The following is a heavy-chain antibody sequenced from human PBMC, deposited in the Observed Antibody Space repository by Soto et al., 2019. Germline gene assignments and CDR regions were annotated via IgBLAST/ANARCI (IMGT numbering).Heavy chain of an antibody. CDR3: ASQGMQLVLRDYYYYGMDV. CDR1: GYTFTSYG. V-gene: IGHV1-18*04. J-gene: IGHJ6*02. Sequence: ASVKVSCKXSGYTFTSYGISWVRQAPGQGLEWMGWISAYNGNTNYAQKLQGRVTMTTDTSTSTAYMELRSLRSDDTAVYYCASQGMQLVLRDYYYYGMDVWGQGTTVTVSS. CDR2: ISAYNGNT. D-gene: IGHD6-13*01.